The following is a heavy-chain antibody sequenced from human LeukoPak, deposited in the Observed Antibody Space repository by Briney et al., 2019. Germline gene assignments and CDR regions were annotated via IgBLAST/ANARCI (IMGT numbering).Heavy chain of an antibody. CDR2: VYYSGST. D-gene: IGHD2-15*01. CDR3: ARLGRVGYCNGGWCYQIDS. V-gene: IGHV4-59*01. CDR1: GGSIDSYF. J-gene: IGHJ4*02. Sequence: TSENLSLTCSVSGGSIDSYFWSWIRQPPGKGLEWIGYVYYSGSTNYNPSFKSRVTISVDTSKNQFSLNLSSVTTADTAVYYCARLGRVGYCNGGWCYQIDSWGQGTLVTVSA.